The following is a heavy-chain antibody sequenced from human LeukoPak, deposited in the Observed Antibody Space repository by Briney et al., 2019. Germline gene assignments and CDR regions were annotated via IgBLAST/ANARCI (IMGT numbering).Heavy chain of an antibody. CDR3: ARVGGTSFIVGAIADYFDY. V-gene: IGHV1-2*06. J-gene: IGHJ4*02. Sequence: ASVKVSCKASGYTFTGYYMHWVRQAPGRGLEWMGRINPNSGGTNYAQKFQGRVTMPRDTSISTAYMELSRLRSDDTAVYYCARVGGTSFIVGAIADYFDYWGQGTLVTVSS. CDR1: GYTFTGYY. D-gene: IGHD1-26*01. CDR2: INPNSGGT.